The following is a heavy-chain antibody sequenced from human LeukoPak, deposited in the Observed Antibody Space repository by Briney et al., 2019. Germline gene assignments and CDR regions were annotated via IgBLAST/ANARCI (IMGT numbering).Heavy chain of an antibody. D-gene: IGHD5-18*01. Sequence: GGSLRLSCAPSGFSFSSYGMHWVRQAPGKGLEWVAVIWYDGTNKYYADSVKGRFTISRDNSKNTLYLQMNSLSAEDTAVYYCARDQRGFSYSKYYFDYWGQGTLVTVCS. J-gene: IGHJ4*02. CDR3: ARDQRGFSYSKYYFDY. CDR2: IWYDGTNK. V-gene: IGHV3-33*01. CDR1: GFSFSSYG.